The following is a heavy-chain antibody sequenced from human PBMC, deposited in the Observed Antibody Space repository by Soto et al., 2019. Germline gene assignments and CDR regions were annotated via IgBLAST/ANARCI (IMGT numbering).Heavy chain of an antibody. CDR1: GGSISSSSYY. CDR2: IYYSGST. CDR3: ARLAIVVVPAAMYRSGDLIDY. V-gene: IGHV4-39*01. D-gene: IGHD2-2*01. J-gene: IGHJ4*02. Sequence: PSETLSLTCSVSGGSISSSSYYWGWIRQPPGKGLEWIGSIYYSGSTYYNPSLKSRVTISVDTSKNQFSLILSSVTAADTAVYYCARLAIVVVPAAMYRSGDLIDYWGQGTLVTVSS.